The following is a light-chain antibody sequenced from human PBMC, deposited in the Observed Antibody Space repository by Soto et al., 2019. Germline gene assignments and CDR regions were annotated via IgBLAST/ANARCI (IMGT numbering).Light chain of an antibody. Sequence: VVTQSPATLSLSPGDRATLSCRASQSVSSYLAWYQQKPGQAPRLLIHDATNRATGIPARFSGSGSGTDFTLTISSLDLEDFAVYYCQQRSSWPPITFGQGTRLEIK. CDR2: DAT. J-gene: IGKJ5*01. CDR1: QSVSSY. V-gene: IGKV3-11*01. CDR3: QQRSSWPPIT.